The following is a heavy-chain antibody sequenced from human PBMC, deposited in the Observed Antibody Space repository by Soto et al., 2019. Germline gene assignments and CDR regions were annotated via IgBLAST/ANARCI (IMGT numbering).Heavy chain of an antibody. V-gene: IGHV1-46*01. D-gene: IGHD2-2*03. CDR3: ARALGSWSDRFDP. CDR2: INPSGGST. Sequence: ASVKVSCKASGYTFTSHYMHLGRQAPGQGLEWMGIINPSGGSTSYAQKFQGRVTMTRDTSTSTVYMELSSLRSEDTAVYYCARALGSWSDRFDPWGQGTLVTVS. J-gene: IGHJ5*02. CDR1: GYTFTSHY.